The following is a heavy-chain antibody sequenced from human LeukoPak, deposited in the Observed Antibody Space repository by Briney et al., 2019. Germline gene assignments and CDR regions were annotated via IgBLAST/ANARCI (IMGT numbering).Heavy chain of an antibody. V-gene: IGHV3-23*01. CDR1: GFMFSSYA. Sequence: GGSLRLSCAASGFMFSSYAMSWVRQAPGKGLEWVSALSGSKGKTYYADSVKGRFTISRDNSKNTLYLQMNSLRAEDTAVYYCAREGVWRQQLVDYYYGMDVWGQGTTVTVSS. CDR2: LSGSKGKT. CDR3: AREGVWRQQLVDYYYGMDV. D-gene: IGHD6-13*01. J-gene: IGHJ6*02.